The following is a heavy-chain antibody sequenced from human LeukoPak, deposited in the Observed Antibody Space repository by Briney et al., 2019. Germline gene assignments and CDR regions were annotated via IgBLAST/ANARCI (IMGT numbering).Heavy chain of an antibody. D-gene: IGHD6-13*01. J-gene: IGHJ6*03. CDR2: IIPIFGTA. V-gene: IGHV1-69*05. CDR3: ASLINSSSWYSRFYYMDV. Sequence: GASVKVSCKASGGTFSSYAISWVRQAPGQGLEWMGGIIPIFGTASYAQKFQGRVTITTDESTSTAYMELSSLRSEDTAVYYCASLINSSSWYSRFYYMDVWGKGTTVTVSS. CDR1: GGTFSSYA.